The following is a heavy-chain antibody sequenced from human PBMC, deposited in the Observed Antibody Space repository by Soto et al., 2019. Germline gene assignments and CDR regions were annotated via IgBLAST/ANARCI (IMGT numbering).Heavy chain of an antibody. CDR1: GFTFSGYS. V-gene: IGHV3-64*01. J-gene: IGHJ4*02. CDR2: INTNGVNT. D-gene: IGHD6-19*01. CDR3: ARGRVEDSSGWATYFDY. Sequence: EVQLVESGGGLVQPGGSLRLSCAASGFTFSGYSMFWVRQAPGKGLEYVSAINTNGVNTFYAKSVKGRFTISRDNSKNTMYLQMGSLRVEDMAVYYCARGRVEDSSGWATYFDYWGQGTLVTVSS.